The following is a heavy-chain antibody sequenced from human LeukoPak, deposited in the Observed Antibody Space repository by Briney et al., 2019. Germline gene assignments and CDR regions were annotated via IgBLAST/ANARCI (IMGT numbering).Heavy chain of an antibody. CDR1: GGSFSGYY. Sequence: SSETLSLTCAVYGGSFSGYYWSWIRQPPGKGLEWIGYIYYSGSTNYNPSLKSRVTISVDTSKNQFSLKLSSVTAADTAVYYCARSVEGYCSGGSCYYYYYYMDVWGKGTTVTVSS. D-gene: IGHD2-15*01. J-gene: IGHJ6*03. CDR3: ARSVEGYCSGGSCYYYYYYMDV. V-gene: IGHV4-59*01. CDR2: IYYSGST.